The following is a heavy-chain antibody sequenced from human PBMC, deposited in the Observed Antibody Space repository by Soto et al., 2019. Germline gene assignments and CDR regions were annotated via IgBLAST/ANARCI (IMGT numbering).Heavy chain of an antibody. CDR1: GYSFTSYW. CDR2: IDPSDTYT. Sequence: PGESLKISCKGSGYSFTSYWISWVRQMPGKGLEWMGRIDPSDTYTNYSPSFQGHVTISADKSISTAYLQWSSLKASDTAMYYCASTRHYYDSSGYSPDYWGEGTLVTVS. D-gene: IGHD3-22*01. V-gene: IGHV5-10-1*01. CDR3: ASTRHYYDSSGYSPDY. J-gene: IGHJ4*02.